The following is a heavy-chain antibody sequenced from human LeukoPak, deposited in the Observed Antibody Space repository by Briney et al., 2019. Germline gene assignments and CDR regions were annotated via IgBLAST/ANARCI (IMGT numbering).Heavy chain of an antibody. V-gene: IGHV1-18*01. J-gene: IGHJ4*02. CDR3: ALEEDSYGLDY. CDR1: GYTFTSYG. D-gene: IGHD5-18*01. CDR2: ISAYNGNT. Sequence: ASVKVSCKASGYTFTSYGISWVRQAPGQGLEWMGWISAYNGNTKYAQKLQGRVTMTTDTSTSTAHMELRSLRSDDTAVYYCALEEDSYGLDYWGQGTLVTVSS.